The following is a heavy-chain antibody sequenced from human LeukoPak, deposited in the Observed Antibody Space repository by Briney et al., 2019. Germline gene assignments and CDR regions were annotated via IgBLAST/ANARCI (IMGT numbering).Heavy chain of an antibody. CDR3: VRVWPPNAVDRGMAYSYFNALDV. CDR2: ISPYDGNT. J-gene: IGHJ6*02. CDR1: NYTFASYG. V-gene: IGHV1-18*01. Sequence: ASVKVSCKASNYTFASYGLSWVRQAPGQGLQWVGWISPYDGNTDYAQRFQARVTMTIDRATRTVYMDLKRLRLDDTAVYYCVRVWPPNAVDRGMAYSYFNALDVWGQGTTVIVSS. D-gene: IGHD1-1*01.